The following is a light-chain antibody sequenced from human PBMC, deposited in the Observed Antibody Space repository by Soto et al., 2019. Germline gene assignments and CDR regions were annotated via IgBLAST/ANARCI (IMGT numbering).Light chain of an antibody. V-gene: IGKV1-5*03. J-gene: IGKJ1*01. Sequence: DIQMTQSPSTLSGSVGDRVTITCRASQTISSLLAWYQQKPGKAPKLLIYKASTLKSGVPSRFSGSGSGTEFTLTISSLQPDDFAAYYCQHYNSYSEAFGQGTKVYLK. CDR2: KAS. CDR1: QTISSL. CDR3: QHYNSYSEA.